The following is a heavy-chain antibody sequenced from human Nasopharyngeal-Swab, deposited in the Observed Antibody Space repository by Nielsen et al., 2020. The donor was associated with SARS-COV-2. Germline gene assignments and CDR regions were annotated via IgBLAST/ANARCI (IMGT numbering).Heavy chain of an antibody. CDR3: AREGDIVVVQDAFDI. J-gene: IGHJ3*02. CDR2: ISYDGSNK. CDR1: GFTFSSYA. Sequence: GGSLRLSCAASGFTFSSYAMHWVRQAPGKGLEWVAVISYDGSNKYYADSVKGRFTISRDNSKNTLYLQMNSLRAEDTAVHYCAREGDIVVVQDAFDIWGQGTMVTVSS. D-gene: IGHD2-2*01. V-gene: IGHV3-30*04.